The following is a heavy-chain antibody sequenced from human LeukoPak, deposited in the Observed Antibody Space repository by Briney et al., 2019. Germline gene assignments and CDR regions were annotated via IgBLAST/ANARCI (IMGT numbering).Heavy chain of an antibody. CDR1: GFTFSSYG. Sequence: GRSLRLSCAASGFTFSSYGMHWVRQAPGKGLEWVAVISYDGSNKYYADSVKGRFTISRDNSKNTLNLQMNSLRAEDTAVYYCAKDLAEKYAFDIWGQGTMVTVSS. CDR2: ISYDGSNK. D-gene: IGHD3-16*01. CDR3: AKDLAEKYAFDI. V-gene: IGHV3-30*18. J-gene: IGHJ3*02.